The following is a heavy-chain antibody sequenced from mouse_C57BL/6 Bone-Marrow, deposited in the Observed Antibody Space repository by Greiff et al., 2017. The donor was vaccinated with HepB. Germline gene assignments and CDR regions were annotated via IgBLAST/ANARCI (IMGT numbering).Heavy chain of an antibody. V-gene: IGHV5-15*04. Sequence: EVKLVESGGGLVQPGGSLKLSCAASGFTFSDYGLAWVRQAPRKGPEWVAFISNLAYSIDYADTVTGGFTISRENAKNTLYLEMSSLRSEDTAMYYCARKGDYYGSSYWYFDVWGTGTTVTVSS. CDR1: GFTFSDYG. D-gene: IGHD1-1*01. J-gene: IGHJ1*03. CDR2: ISNLAYSI. CDR3: ARKGDYYGSSYWYFDV.